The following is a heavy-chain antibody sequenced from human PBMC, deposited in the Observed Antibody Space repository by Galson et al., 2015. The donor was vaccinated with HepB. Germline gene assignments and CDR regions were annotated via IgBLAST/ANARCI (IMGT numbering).Heavy chain of an antibody. CDR2: ISSNGYMI. CDR3: VRDDALWSWYFDS. J-gene: IGHJ4*02. V-gene: IGHV3-48*03. Sequence: SLRLSCAASGFTFGAYEMNWFRQAPGKGLEWISYISSNGYMIYYAESVKGRFTVSRDNARDSLYLQMNSLRVEDTAVYYCVRDDALWSWYFDSWGQGILVTVSS. D-gene: IGHD3-10*01. CDR1: GFTFGAYE.